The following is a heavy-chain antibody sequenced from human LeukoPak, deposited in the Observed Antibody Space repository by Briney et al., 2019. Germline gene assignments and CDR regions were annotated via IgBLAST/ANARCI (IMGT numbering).Heavy chain of an antibody. CDR1: GFTFRSYG. Sequence: PGGSLRLSCAASGFTFRSYGIHWVRQAPGKGLEWVAIIWYDGTNKYYADSVKGRFTISRDNSKNTLYLQMNSLRVEDTAVYYCASGRMVRGVTISYYFDYWGQGTLVTVPS. D-gene: IGHD3-10*01. V-gene: IGHV3-33*01. J-gene: IGHJ4*02. CDR2: IWYDGTNK. CDR3: ASGRMVRGVTISYYFDY.